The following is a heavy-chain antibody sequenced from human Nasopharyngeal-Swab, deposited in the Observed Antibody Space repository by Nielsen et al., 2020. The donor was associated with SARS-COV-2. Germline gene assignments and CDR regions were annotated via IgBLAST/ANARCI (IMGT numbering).Heavy chain of an antibody. CDR3: ARDRGWYDS. J-gene: IGHJ5*01. V-gene: IGHV4-34*01. D-gene: IGHD3-16*02. CDR2: INYSGST. CDR1: GGSFSNYK. Sequence: SETLSLTCAVYGGSFSNYKWGWIRQSPGKGLEWIGEINYSGSTNYNPSLKSRVTISIGTFRNQFSLKLSSVTAADTAVYYCARDRGWYDSWGHGTLVTVSS.